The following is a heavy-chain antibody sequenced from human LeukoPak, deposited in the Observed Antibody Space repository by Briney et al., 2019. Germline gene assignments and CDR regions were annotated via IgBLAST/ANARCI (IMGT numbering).Heavy chain of an antibody. CDR2: IWYDGSNK. V-gene: IGHV3-33*06. D-gene: IGHD2-15*01. CDR1: GFTFSSYG. J-gene: IGHJ3*02. Sequence: PGRSLRLSCAASGFTFSSYGMHWVRQAPGKGLEWVAVIWYDGSNKYYADSVKGRFTISRDNSKNTPYLQMNSLRAEDTAVYYCAKSEGGCCDHDAFDIWGQGTMVTVSS. CDR3: AKSEGGCCDHDAFDI.